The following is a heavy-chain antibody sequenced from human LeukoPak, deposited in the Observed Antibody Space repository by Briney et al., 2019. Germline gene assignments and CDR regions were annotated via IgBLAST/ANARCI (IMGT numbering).Heavy chain of an antibody. CDR3: ARWGVGWLQFSDAFDI. J-gene: IGHJ3*02. CDR2: ISRSGGST. Sequence: GGSLRLSCTTSGFIIGDYAMTWVRQAPGKGLEWVSAISRSGGSTNYADSVKGRFTISRDNSKNTVYLQMNSLRAEDTAVYYCARWGVGWLQFSDAFDIWGQGTMVTVSS. V-gene: IGHV3-23*01. D-gene: IGHD5-24*01. CDR1: GFIIGDYA.